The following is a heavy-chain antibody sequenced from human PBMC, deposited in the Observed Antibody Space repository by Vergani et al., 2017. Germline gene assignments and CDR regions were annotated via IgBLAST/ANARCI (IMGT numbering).Heavy chain of an antibody. CDR1: GFTFDDYA. V-gene: IGHV3-9*01. CDR3: VKDFGASVAVTGGYHFDS. CDR2: ISWNSGDI. J-gene: IGHJ4*02. Sequence: EVQLEESGGGLVQPGRSLRLSCAASGFTFDDYAMHWVRQTPGKGLEWVSGISWNSGDIVYADSVKGRFTISRDNAKNSLYLQMNSLGTEDTALYFCVKDFGASVAVTGGYHFDSLGPGSLVTVSS. D-gene: IGHD3-10*01.